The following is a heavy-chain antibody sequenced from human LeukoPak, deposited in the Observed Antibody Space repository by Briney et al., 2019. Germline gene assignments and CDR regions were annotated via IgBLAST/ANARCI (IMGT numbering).Heavy chain of an antibody. CDR2: VSPDGSAE. V-gene: IGHV3-7*01. D-gene: IGHD4-11*01. CDR3: ANQAYSQFDY. Sequence: GGSLRLSCVSSGFAFSSYWMSWVRQAPGKGLELVANVSPDGSAEDYVDSVRGRFAISRDNAKRSLYLQMNSLSPEDTAVYYCANQAYSQFDYWGQGTLVSVSS. J-gene: IGHJ4*02. CDR1: GFAFSSYW.